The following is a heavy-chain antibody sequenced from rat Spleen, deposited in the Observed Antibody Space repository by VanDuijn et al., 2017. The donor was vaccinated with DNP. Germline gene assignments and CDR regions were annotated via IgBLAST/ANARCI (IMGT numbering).Heavy chain of an antibody. CDR1: GFTFSDYY. J-gene: IGHJ2*01. Sequence: EVQLVESGGGLVQPGRSLKLSCAASGFTFSDYYMAWVRQAPTKGLEWVASITSSGGSTYYPDSVKGRFTIYRENAKSTLYLEMNSLRSEDMATYYCARPNYYAGSYPHYWGQGVMVTVSS. CDR3: ARPNYYAGSYPHY. V-gene: IGHV5-25*01. D-gene: IGHD1-12*02. CDR2: ITSSGGST.